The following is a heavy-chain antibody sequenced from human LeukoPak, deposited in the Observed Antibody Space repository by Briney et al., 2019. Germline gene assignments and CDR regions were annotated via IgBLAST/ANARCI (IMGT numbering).Heavy chain of an antibody. J-gene: IGHJ4*02. CDR1: GGTFSSYA. CDR3: ARDEGLERWLQFTGVFDY. CDR2: IIPILGIA. Sequence: SVKVSCKASGGTFSSYAISWVRQAPGQGLEWMGRIIPILGIANYAQKFQGRVTITADKSTSTAYMELSSLRSEDTAVYYCARDEGLERWLQFTGVFDYWGQGTLVTVSS. D-gene: IGHD5-24*01. V-gene: IGHV1-69*04.